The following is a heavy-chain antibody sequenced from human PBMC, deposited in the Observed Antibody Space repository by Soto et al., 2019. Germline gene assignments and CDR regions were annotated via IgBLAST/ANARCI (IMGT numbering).Heavy chain of an antibody. V-gene: IGHV4-59*01. Sequence: QVQLQESGPGLVKPSETLSLTCTVSGGSMTTYKWSWIRQSPGKGLEWIGYTYSSGSINYNPSLKSRVTISIDTSKNQFSLKLNSATAADTAVYYCGREWSAFDYWGQGILVTVSS. CDR2: TYSSGSI. CDR1: GGSMTTYK. J-gene: IGHJ4*02. D-gene: IGHD2-15*01. CDR3: GREWSAFDY.